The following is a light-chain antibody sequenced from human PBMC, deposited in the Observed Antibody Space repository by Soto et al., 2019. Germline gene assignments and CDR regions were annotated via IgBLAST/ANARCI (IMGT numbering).Light chain of an antibody. CDR1: SSDVGGYDY. J-gene: IGLJ1*01. Sequence: QSVLTQPASVSGSPGQTITISCTGTSSDVGGYDYVSWYQQHPDKAPRFLIYEVTNRPSGVSHRFSGSKSGNTASLTISGLQAEDDADYYCSSYTTTSTYVFGTGTQVTVL. CDR2: EVT. CDR3: SSYTTTSTYV. V-gene: IGLV2-14*01.